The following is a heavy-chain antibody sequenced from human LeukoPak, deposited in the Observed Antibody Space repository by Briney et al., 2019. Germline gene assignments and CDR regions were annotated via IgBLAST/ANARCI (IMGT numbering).Heavy chain of an antibody. CDR2: IYTSGVT. CDR3: SRGSYNSWS. J-gene: IGHJ5*02. V-gene: IGHV4-4*07. Sequence: KPSETLSLTCTVSGASMSSSYWSWIRRPAGKGLEWIGRIYTSGVTSYNPSLKSRVIMSIDASKNQFSLNLSSVIAADTAVYYCSRGSYNSWSWGQGTLVTVSS. D-gene: IGHD3-10*01. CDR1: GASMSSSY.